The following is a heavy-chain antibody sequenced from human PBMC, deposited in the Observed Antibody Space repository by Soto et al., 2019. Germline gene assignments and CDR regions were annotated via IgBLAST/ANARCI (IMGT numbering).Heavy chain of an antibody. D-gene: IGHD2-15*01. CDR1: GYTFATYW. J-gene: IGHJ4*02. Sequence: EVQLVQSGAEVKKPGESLKISCKGSGYTFATYWIGWVRQMPGKGLEWMGIIYPGRSTAIYSPSFQGQVTISADKSISAAYLQWSSLKASDTAIYYCAGRCDPSVGLCYPAFDYWGQGTLVTVSS. CDR3: AGRCDPSVGLCYPAFDY. V-gene: IGHV5-51*01. CDR2: IYPGRSTA.